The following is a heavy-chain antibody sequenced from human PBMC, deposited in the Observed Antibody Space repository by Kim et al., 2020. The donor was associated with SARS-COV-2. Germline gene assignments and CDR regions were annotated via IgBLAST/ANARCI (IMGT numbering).Heavy chain of an antibody. V-gene: IGHV4-31*03. J-gene: IGHJ6*02. CDR3: ARGQQRVGDILTGYRPYYYYGMDV. CDR1: GGSISSGGYY. CDR2: IYYSGST. D-gene: IGHD3-9*01. Sequence: SETLSLTCTVSGGSISSGGYYWSWIRQHPGKGLEWIGYIYYSGSTYYNPSLKSRVTISVDTSKNQFSLKLSSVTAADTAVYYCARGQQRVGDILTGYRPYYYYGMDVWGQGTTVTVSS.